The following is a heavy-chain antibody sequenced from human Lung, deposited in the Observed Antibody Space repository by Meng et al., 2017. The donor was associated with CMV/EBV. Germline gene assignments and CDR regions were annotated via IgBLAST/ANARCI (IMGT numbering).Heavy chain of an antibody. V-gene: IGHV3-53*01. D-gene: IGHD3-9*01. CDR2: IYSGGDT. Sequence: GESLKISCAASGFTVTSNSMTWVRQAPGKGLECVSVIYSGGDTKYANSVKGRFTISSDNSKNTLFLQMNYLKPGDTAVYYCARNSLDYDVFDIWGQGPMVPFSS. J-gene: IGHJ3*02. CDR3: ARNSLDYDVFDI. CDR1: GFTVTSNS.